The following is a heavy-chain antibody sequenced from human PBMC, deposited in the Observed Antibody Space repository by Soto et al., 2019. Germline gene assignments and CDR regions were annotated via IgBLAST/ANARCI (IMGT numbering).Heavy chain of an antibody. CDR2: INSDGSST. Sequence: LRLSCAASGFTFSSYWMHWVRQAPGKGLVWVSRINSDGSSTSYADSVKGRFTISRDNAKNTLYLQMNSLRAEDTAVYYCARVAGTYGMDVWGQGTTVTVSS. CDR3: ARVAGTYGMDV. J-gene: IGHJ6*02. V-gene: IGHV3-74*01. CDR1: GFTFSSYW. D-gene: IGHD1-1*01.